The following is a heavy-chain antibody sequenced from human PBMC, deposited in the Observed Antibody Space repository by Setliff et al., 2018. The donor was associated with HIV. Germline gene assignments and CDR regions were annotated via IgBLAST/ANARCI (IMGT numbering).Heavy chain of an antibody. CDR1: GFTVSSNY. D-gene: IGHD3-3*01. J-gene: IGHJ6*03. CDR3: ARDRVRITIFGVPSDPYYMDV. CDR2: IYSCSTT. V-gene: IGHV3-66*03. Sequence: GGSLRLSCAASGFTVSSNYMSWVRQAPGKGLEWVSVIYSCSTTYYADSVKGRFTISRDNSKNTLYLQMNSLRTEDTAVYYCARDRVRITIFGVPSDPYYMDVWGKGTTVTVSS.